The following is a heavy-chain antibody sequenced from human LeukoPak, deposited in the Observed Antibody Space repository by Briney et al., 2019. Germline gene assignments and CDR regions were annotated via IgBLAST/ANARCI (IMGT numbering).Heavy chain of an antibody. CDR2: ISGSGGST. J-gene: IGHJ3*02. V-gene: IGHV3-23*01. CDR3: AKDPTPYETDAFDI. D-gene: IGHD3-22*01. CDR1: GFTVSSHY. Sequence: GGSVRLSCTASGFTVSSHYMTWVRQAPGKGVEWVSAISGSGGSTYYADSVKGRFTISRDNSKNTLYLQMNSLRAEDTAVYYCAKDPTPYETDAFDIWGQGTMVTVSS.